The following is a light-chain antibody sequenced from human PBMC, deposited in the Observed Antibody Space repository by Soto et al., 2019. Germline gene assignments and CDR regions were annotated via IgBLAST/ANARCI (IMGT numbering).Light chain of an antibody. J-gene: IGLJ3*02. CDR1: SSDVGSYNR. Sequence: QSALTQPPSVSGSPGQSVTISCTGTSSDVGSYNRVSWYQQPPGTAPKLMIYEVSNRPSGVPDRFSGSKSGNTASLTISGLQAEDEADYYCSSHATSSTWVFGGGTQLTVL. CDR3: SSHATSSTWV. CDR2: EVS. V-gene: IGLV2-18*02.